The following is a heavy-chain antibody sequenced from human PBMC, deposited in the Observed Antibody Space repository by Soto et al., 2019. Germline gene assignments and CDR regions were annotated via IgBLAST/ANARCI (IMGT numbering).Heavy chain of an antibody. CDR3: APVRGVGSWYFDP. CDR1: GGSISGGYS. Sequence: QVQLQESGPGLVKPSQTLSLTCTVSGGSISGGYSWSWIRQHPGKGLDWIAYIYSNGNTYYNPSLKSRVTISVDTSKNQLSMKLSSVTGADPAVYYCAPVRGVGSWYFDPWGQGTLVTVSS. D-gene: IGHD3-10*01. V-gene: IGHV4-31*03. J-gene: IGHJ5*02. CDR2: IYSNGNT.